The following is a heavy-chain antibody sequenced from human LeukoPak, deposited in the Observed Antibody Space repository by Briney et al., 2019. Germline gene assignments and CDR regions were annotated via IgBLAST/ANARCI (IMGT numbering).Heavy chain of an antibody. D-gene: IGHD6-13*01. CDR1: GYTFTSYG. V-gene: IGHV1-18*01. Sequence: ASVKVSCKASGYTFTSYGISWVRQAPGQGLEWMGWISADNGNTNYAQKLQGRFTMTTDTTKSTAYMELRSLRSDDTPVYYCARDFRASSCPYNCFDPWGQGTLVSVSS. J-gene: IGHJ5*02. CDR2: ISADNGNT. CDR3: ARDFRASSCPYNCFDP.